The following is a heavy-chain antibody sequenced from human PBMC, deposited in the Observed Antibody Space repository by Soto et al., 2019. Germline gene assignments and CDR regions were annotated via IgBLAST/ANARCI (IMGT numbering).Heavy chain of an antibody. CDR1: GGTFSSYT. J-gene: IGHJ4*02. CDR2: IIPILGIA. Sequence: QVQLVQSGAEVKKPGSSVKVSCKASGGTFSSYTISWVRQAHGQGLEWMGRIIPILGIANYAQKFQGRVTITADKSTSTAYMGLSSLRSEDTAVYYCARGGPDSSSYYWGQGTLVTVSS. D-gene: IGHD6-13*01. V-gene: IGHV1-69*02. CDR3: ARGGPDSSSYY.